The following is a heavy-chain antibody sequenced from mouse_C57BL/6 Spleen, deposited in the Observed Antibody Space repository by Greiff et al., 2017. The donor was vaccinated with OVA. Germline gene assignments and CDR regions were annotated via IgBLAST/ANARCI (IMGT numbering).Heavy chain of an antibody. J-gene: IGHJ4*01. D-gene: IGHD1-1*01. CDR2: IDPSDSET. V-gene: IGHV1-52*01. CDR3: AKSPYYFYYAMDC. CDR1: GYTFTSYW. Sequence: QVQLQQPGAELVRPGSSVKLSCKASGYTFTSYWMHWVKQRPIQGLEWIGNIDPSDSETHYNQKFKDKATLTVDKSSSPAYMQLSSLTSEDSAVYYCAKSPYYFYYAMDCWGQGTSVTVSS.